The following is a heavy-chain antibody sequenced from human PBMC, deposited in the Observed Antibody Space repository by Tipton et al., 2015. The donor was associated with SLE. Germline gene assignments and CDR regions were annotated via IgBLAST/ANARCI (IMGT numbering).Heavy chain of an antibody. V-gene: IGHV1-2*02. CDR2: MNPNSGGT. J-gene: IGHJ5*02. CDR3: ARAGPVVVVAATRRFDP. Sequence: QLVQSGAEVKKPGASVKVSCKASGYTFTSYDINWVRQATGQGLEWMGWMNPNSGGTNYAQKFQGRVTMTRDTSISTAYMGLSRLRSDDTAVYYCARAGPVVVVAATRRFDPWGQGTLVTVSS. CDR1: GYTFTSYD. D-gene: IGHD2-15*01.